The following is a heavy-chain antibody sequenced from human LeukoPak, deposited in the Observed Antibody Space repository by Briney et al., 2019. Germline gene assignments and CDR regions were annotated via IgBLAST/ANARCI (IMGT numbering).Heavy chain of an antibody. CDR2: IYYSGST. D-gene: IGHD2-21*02. V-gene: IGHV4-31*03. Sequence: SQALSLTCTVSGGSISSGGYYWSWIRQHPGKGLEWIGYIYYSGSTYYNPSLKSRVTISVDTSKNQFSLKLSSVTAADTAVYYCARGPAYCGGDCYSHIYYYYGMDVWGQGTTVTVSS. CDR1: GGSISSGGYY. J-gene: IGHJ6*02. CDR3: ARGPAYCGGDCYSHIYYYYGMDV.